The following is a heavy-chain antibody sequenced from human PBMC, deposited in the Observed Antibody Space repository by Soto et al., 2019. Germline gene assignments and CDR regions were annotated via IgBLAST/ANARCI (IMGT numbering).Heavy chain of an antibody. Sequence: EVQLVESGGGLIQPGGSLRLSCAASGFAVSSKYMTWVRQAPGKGLEWVSVIYGGGTTYYADSVKGRFTISRDTSKNTLYLQMNSLRAEYTAVYYCVQTTGWPGFDFWGPGTLVTVSS. D-gene: IGHD6-19*01. CDR1: GFAVSSKY. CDR3: VQTTGWPGFDF. CDR2: IYGGGTT. V-gene: IGHV3-53*01. J-gene: IGHJ4*02.